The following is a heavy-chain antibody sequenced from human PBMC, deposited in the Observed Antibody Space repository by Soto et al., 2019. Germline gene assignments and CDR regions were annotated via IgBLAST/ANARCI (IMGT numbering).Heavy chain of an antibody. V-gene: IGHV3-48*01. Sequence: EVQLVESGGGLVQPGGSLRLSCAASGFTFSSYSMNWVRQAPGKGLEWVSYISSSSSTIYYADSVKGRFTISRDSAKNSLYLQMNSLRAEDTAEYYCARVVATLWNYYMDVWGKGTTVTVSS. CDR1: GFTFSSYS. CDR3: ARVVATLWNYYMDV. D-gene: IGHD5-12*01. J-gene: IGHJ6*03. CDR2: ISSSSSTI.